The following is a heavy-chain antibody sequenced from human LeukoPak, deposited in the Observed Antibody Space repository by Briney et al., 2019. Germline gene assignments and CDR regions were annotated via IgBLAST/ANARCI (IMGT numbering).Heavy chain of an antibody. CDR2: INHSVST. CDR1: GGSFSGYY. J-gene: IGHJ4*02. D-gene: IGHD2-15*01. V-gene: IGHV4-34*01. Sequence: SETLSLTCAVYGGSFSGYYWSWIRQPPGKGLEWIGEINHSVSTNYNPSLKSRVTISVDTSKNQFSLKLSSVTAADTAVYYCARDLSYCNGGGCYSSGYWGQGTLVTVSS. CDR3: ARDLSYCNGGGCYSSGY.